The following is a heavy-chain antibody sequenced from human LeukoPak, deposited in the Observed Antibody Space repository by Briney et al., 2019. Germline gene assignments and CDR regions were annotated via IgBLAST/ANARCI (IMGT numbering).Heavy chain of an antibody. CDR1: GFTFSSYG. CDR3: AKNWNSRYFDS. Sequence: GGSLRLSCAASGFTFSSYGMHWVRQAPGKGLEWVAVISYDGSNKYYADSVKGRFTISRDNSKNSLYLQMNSLRAEDTAVYYCAKNWNSRYFDSWGQGTLVTVSS. CDR2: ISYDGSNK. J-gene: IGHJ4*02. V-gene: IGHV3-30*18. D-gene: IGHD1-7*01.